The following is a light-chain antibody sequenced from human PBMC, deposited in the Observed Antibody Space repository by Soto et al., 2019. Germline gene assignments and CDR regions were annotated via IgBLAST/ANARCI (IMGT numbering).Light chain of an antibody. J-gene: IGKJ5*01. Sequence: EIVLTQSPATLSLSPGERATLSCRASQSVSNNYLAWYQQQPGQAPRLLIYAASTRATAVPDRFSGSGSGTDFTLTITSLQSDDFAVYFCQQYTDWPITFGQGTRLEIK. CDR1: QSVSNN. V-gene: IGKV3-15*01. CDR2: AAS. CDR3: QQYTDWPIT.